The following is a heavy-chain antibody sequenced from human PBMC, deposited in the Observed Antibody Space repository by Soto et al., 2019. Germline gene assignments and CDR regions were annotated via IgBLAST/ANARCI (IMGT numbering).Heavy chain of an antibody. Sequence: QVPLVQSGAEVKKPGASVKVSCKASGYTFTSYAMHWVRQAPGQRLEWMGWINAGNGNTKYSQKFQGRVTITRDTSASTAYMELSSLRSEDTAVYYCAINMITFGGVIGEDDYWGQGTLVTVSS. J-gene: IGHJ4*02. D-gene: IGHD3-16*02. CDR1: GYTFTSYA. V-gene: IGHV1-3*01. CDR2: INAGNGNT. CDR3: AINMITFGGVIGEDDY.